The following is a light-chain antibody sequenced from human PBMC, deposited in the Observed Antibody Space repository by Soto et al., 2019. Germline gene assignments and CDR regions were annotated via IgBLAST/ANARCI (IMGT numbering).Light chain of an antibody. Sequence: IVLTQSPATLSLSPGERATLSCRASQSVSRYLAWLQQKPGQAPRLLSYGATTRATGIPDRFSGSVSGTEFTLTINRLEPEDFAVYYCQQYGRSPIFPFGPGTKVDIK. J-gene: IGKJ3*01. CDR3: QQYGRSPIFP. CDR2: GAT. V-gene: IGKV3-20*01. CDR1: QSVSRY.